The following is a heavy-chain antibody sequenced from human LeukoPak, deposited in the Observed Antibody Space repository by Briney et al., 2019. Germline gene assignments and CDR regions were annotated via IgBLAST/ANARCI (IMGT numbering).Heavy chain of an antibody. CDR3: ARQYGRPYDY. Sequence: GESLKTSRKGSGYTFSSSWIGWVRQMPGKGLEWMGIIYPGDSDTRYSPSFQGQVTISADKSINTAYLQWSSLKATDTGIYYCARQYGRPYDYWGQGTLVTVSS. CDR2: IYPGDSDT. D-gene: IGHD4-17*01. CDR1: GYTFSSSW. V-gene: IGHV5-51*01. J-gene: IGHJ4*02.